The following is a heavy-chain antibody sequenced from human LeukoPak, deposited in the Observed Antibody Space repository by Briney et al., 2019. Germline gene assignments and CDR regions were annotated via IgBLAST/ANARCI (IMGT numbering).Heavy chain of an antibody. CDR3: AKNTPFCSSWYRWFDP. D-gene: IGHD6-13*01. V-gene: IGHV3-66*01. CDR1: GVSVSSNY. CDR2: IHSEGDT. J-gene: IGHJ5*02. Sequence: GGAPRLSCAASGVSVSSNYMSRGRQAPGGGLEWGSVIHSEGDTYYADSVKRRLTISRDNSKDPLYLQMNRLGGEDTAVYYCAKNTPFCSSWYRWFDPWGQGTLVTVSS.